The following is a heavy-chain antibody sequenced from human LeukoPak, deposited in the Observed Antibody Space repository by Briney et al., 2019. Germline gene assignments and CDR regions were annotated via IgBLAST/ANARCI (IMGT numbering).Heavy chain of an antibody. J-gene: IGHJ4*02. CDR2: ITSKPNNYAT. V-gene: IGHV3-73*01. Sequence: TGGSLRLSCAASGFTFSGSALHWVRQASGKGLEWVRRITSKPNNYATAYAASVKGRFTISRDDSKNTAYLQMNSLKTEDTAVYYCSRWELGTTSPFDYWGQGTLVTVSS. D-gene: IGHD1-26*01. CDR1: GFTFSGSA. CDR3: SRWELGTTSPFDY.